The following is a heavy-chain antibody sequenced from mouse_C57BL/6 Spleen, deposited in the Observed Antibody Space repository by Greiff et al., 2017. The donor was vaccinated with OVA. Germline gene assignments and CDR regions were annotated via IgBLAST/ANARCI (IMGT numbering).Heavy chain of an antibody. CDR2: IRNKANGYTT. CDR1: GFTFTDYY. CDR3: ARYPYYSNYESYWYFDV. V-gene: IGHV7-3*01. J-gene: IGHJ1*03. Sequence: EVQLVESGGGLVQPGGSLSLSCAASGFTFTDYYMSWVRQPPGKALEWLGFIRNKANGYTTEYSASVKGRFTISRDNSQSILYLQMNALRAEDSATYYCARYPYYSNYESYWYFDVWGTGTTVTVSS. D-gene: IGHD2-5*01.